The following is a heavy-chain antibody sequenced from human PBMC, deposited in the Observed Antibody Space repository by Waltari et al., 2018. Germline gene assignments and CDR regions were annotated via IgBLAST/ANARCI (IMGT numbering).Heavy chain of an antibody. V-gene: IGHV1-46*01. Sequence: QVQLVQSGAEVKKPGASVKISCKTSEYTFTSSYIHWVRQAPGQGLEWMGIINPSGGRTIYAQKFQGRVTMTRETSTSTVYMELSSLRSEDTAVYYCARDTGALWMDVWGQGTTVTVSS. CDR3: ARDTGALWMDV. D-gene: IGHD2-21*01. J-gene: IGHJ6*02. CDR2: INPSGGRT. CDR1: EYTFTSSY.